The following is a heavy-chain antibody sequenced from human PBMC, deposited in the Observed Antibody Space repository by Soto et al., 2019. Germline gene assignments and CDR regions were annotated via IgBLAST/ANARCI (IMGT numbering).Heavy chain of an antibody. Sequence: GGSLRLSCAASGFTFSPYSMTWVRQAPGKGLEWVSSITGNSVITHYADSVRGRFTISRDNSKNTLYLQMDSLRAEDTAVYYCAKYLEFTTPYFHYWGQGALVTVS. D-gene: IGHD3-3*01. CDR1: GFTFSPYS. V-gene: IGHV3-23*01. J-gene: IGHJ4*02. CDR2: ITGNSVIT. CDR3: AKYLEFTTPYFHY.